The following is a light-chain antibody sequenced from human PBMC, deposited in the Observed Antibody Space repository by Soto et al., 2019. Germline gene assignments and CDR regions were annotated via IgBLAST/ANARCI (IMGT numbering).Light chain of an antibody. CDR1: QDISNY. Sequence: DIQMTQSPSSVSASVGDRVTITCQASQDISNYLNWYQQKPGKAPKLLIYDVSNLDTGVPSRFSGSGSGTDFTFTISSLQPEDIATYYCQQYDNVLFTCGPGTKVHIK. V-gene: IGKV1-33*01. J-gene: IGKJ3*01. CDR2: DVS. CDR3: QQYDNVLFT.